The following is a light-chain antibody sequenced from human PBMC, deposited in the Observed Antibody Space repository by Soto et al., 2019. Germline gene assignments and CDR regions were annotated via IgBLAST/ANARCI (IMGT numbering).Light chain of an antibody. J-gene: IGLJ1*01. CDR3: TSYTNSNTYV. V-gene: IGLV2-14*01. CDR2: EVN. CDR1: SSNIGAAYD. Sequence: QLVLTQPPSVSGAPGQRVTISCTGSSSNIGAAYDVHWYQQHPGKTPKLMIFEVNNRPSGVSNRFSGSKSGNTASLTISGLQAEDEADYYCTSYTNSNTYVFGTGTKVTVL.